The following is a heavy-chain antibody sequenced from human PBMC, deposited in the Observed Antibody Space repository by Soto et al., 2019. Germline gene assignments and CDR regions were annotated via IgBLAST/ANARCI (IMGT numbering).Heavy chain of an antibody. CDR2: MNPNSGNT. J-gene: IGHJ6*03. CDR1: GYTFTSYD. D-gene: IGHD6-19*01. V-gene: IGHV1-8*01. Sequence: ASVKVSCKASGYTFTSYDINWVRQATGQGLEWMGWMNPNSGNTGYAQKFQGRVTMTRNTSISTAYMELSSLRSEDTAVYYCARGFVRRGSQWLVPGNYYYYYMDVWGKGTTVTVSS. CDR3: ARGFVRRGSQWLVPGNYYYYYMDV.